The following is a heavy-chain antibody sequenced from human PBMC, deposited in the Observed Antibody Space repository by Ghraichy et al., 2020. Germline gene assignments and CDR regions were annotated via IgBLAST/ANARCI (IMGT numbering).Heavy chain of an antibody. Sequence: SQTLSLTCTVSGGSVSSGSYYWTSIRRPPGKGLEWIGYIYDSGSTNYNPSLKSRVAISVDTSKNQFSLKLSSVTAADTAMYFCARGTGTSFFWGQGTLVTVSS. V-gene: IGHV4-61*01. CDR3: ARGTGTSFF. CDR2: IYDSGST. CDR1: GGSVSSGSYY. J-gene: IGHJ4*02. D-gene: IGHD1-1*01.